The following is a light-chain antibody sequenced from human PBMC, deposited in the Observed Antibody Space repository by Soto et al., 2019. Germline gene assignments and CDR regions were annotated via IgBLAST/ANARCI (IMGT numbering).Light chain of an antibody. V-gene: IGLV2-23*01. CDR1: SSDVGSYNL. CDR2: EGN. CDR3: CAYAGSNTLV. J-gene: IGLJ2*01. Sequence: QSVLTQPASVSGSPGQSITISCTGTSSDVGSYNLVSWYQQHPGKAPKLMIYEGNKRPSGVSNRFSASKSGNTASLTISGLQAEDEADYYCCAYAGSNTLVFGGVTKVTVL.